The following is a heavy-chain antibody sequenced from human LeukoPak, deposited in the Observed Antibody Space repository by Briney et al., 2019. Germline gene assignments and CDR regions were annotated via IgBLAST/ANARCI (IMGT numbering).Heavy chain of an antibody. V-gene: IGHV4-61*05. Sequence: PSETLSLTCTVSGGSISSSSYYWGWIRQPPGKGLEWIGRIYTSGSTNYNPSLKSRVTISVDTSKNQFSLKLSSVTAADTAVYYCARVYGAGYDFRGAFDIWGQGTMVTVSS. D-gene: IGHD3-3*01. CDR3: ARVYGAGYDFRGAFDI. J-gene: IGHJ3*02. CDR1: GGSISSSSYY. CDR2: IYTSGST.